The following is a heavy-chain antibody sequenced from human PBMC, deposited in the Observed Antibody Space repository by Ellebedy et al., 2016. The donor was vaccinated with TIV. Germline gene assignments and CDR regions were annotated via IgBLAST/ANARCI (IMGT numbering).Heavy chain of an antibody. CDR2: IFYSGIT. D-gene: IGHD3-3*01. J-gene: IGHJ4*02. CDR3: GRLVGVGMYFDN. CDR1: GDSFRSDIYY. Sequence: SETLSLTXTISGDSFRSDIYYWGWIRQPPGRGLEWIGTIFYSGITYNSPSLKSRVTISGDTSSNQFSLKLTSVTAADTATYYCGRLVGVGMYFDNWGQGTLVTVSS. V-gene: IGHV4-39*01.